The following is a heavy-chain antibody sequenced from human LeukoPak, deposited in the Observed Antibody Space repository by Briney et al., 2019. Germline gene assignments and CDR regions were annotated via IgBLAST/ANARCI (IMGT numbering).Heavy chain of an antibody. V-gene: IGHV3-13*01. D-gene: IGHD3-16*02. CDR2: IGTGGDT. CDR3: ARALRDNWFDP. CDR1: GFTFSSYD. Sequence: GGSLRLSCAASGFTFSSYDMHWVRQVTGKGLEWVSAIGTGGDTYYPDSVKGRFTISRENAMNSLYLQMNSLRAGDTAVYYCARALRDNWFDPWGQGTLVTVSS. J-gene: IGHJ5*02.